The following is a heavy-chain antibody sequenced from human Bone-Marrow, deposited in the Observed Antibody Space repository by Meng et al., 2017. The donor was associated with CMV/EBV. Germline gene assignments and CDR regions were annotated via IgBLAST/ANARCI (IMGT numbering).Heavy chain of an antibody. D-gene: IGHD2-2*01. CDR2: IHYSGGT. CDR3: ARRLPAAGRFDY. Sequence: QVQLQESGPGLVKPSQTLSLTCAVSGGSISSGTYCWSWIRQHPGKGLEWIGDIHYSGGTYFNPSFESRVTISVDASKNQLSLKLSSVTAADAAVYYCARRLPAAGRFDYWGQGTLVTVSS. CDR1: GGSISSGTYC. J-gene: IGHJ4*02. V-gene: IGHV4-31*11.